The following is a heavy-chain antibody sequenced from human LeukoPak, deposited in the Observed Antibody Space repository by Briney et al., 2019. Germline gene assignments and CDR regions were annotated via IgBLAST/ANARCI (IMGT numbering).Heavy chain of an antibody. CDR2: IYSGGST. J-gene: IGHJ4*02. D-gene: IGHD3-10*01. CDR3: ARESAFGSDY. CDR1: GFTVSSNY. Sequence: GGSLRPSCAASGFTVSSNYMSWVRQAPGKGLEWVSVIYSGGSTYYADSVKGRFTISRDNSKNTLYLQMNSLRAEDTAVYYCARESAFGSDYWGQGTLVTVSS. V-gene: IGHV3-66*01.